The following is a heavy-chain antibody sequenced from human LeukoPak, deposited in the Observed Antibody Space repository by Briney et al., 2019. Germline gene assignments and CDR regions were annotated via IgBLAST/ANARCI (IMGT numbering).Heavy chain of an antibody. Sequence: SQTLSLTCAISGDSVSSNSAAWNWIRQSPSRGLEWLGRTYYRSKWYNDYAVSEQSRITINPDTSNNQFSLQLNSVTPEDTAVSYCARSPYSSSWYGYNWFDPWGQGTLVTFPS. J-gene: IGHJ5*02. CDR1: GDSVSSNSAA. CDR3: ARSPYSSSWYGYNWFDP. CDR2: TYYRSKWYN. D-gene: IGHD6-13*01. V-gene: IGHV6-1*01.